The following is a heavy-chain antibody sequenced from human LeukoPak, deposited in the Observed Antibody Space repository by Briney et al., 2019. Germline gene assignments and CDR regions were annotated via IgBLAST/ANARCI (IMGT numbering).Heavy chain of an antibody. CDR2: ISSSSSTI. V-gene: IGHV3-11*04. CDR1: GGSLSGYY. CDR3: AREAYGDSRIDY. Sequence: LSLTCSFSGGSLSGYYWSWIRQAPGKGLEWVSYISSSSSTIYYADSVKGRFTISRDNAKNSLYLQMNSLRAEDTAVYYCAREAYGDSRIDYWGQGTLVTVSS. J-gene: IGHJ4*02. D-gene: IGHD4-17*01.